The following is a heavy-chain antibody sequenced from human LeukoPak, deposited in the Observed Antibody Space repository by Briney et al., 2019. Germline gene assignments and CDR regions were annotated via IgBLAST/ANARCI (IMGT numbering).Heavy chain of an antibody. Sequence: SETLSLTCAVYGGSFSGYYWSWIRQPPGKGLEWIGEINHSGSTNYNPSLKSRVTISVDTSKNQFSLKLSSVTAADTAVYYCARGAGSPPFSYYFDYWGQGTLVTVSS. CDR1: GGSFSGYY. J-gene: IGHJ4*02. D-gene: IGHD1-26*01. V-gene: IGHV4-34*01. CDR2: INHSGST. CDR3: ARGAGSPPFSYYFDY.